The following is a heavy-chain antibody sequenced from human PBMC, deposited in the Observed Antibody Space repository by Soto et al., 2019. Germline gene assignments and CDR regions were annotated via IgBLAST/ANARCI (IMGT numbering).Heavy chain of an antibody. D-gene: IGHD2-2*01. CDR1: GFSLSTGGVG. CDR2: VYWNTEK. CDR3: AHRSVHYGMDV. J-gene: IGHJ6*02. Sequence: QITLKESGPTLVKPTQTLALTCTFSGFSLSTGGVGVGWFRQPPGKALEWLADVYWNTEKNYSPSLPGRLTITRDTSKNPVVLTMTDMDPVDTATYYCAHRSVHYGMDVWGQGTTVTVSS. V-gene: IGHV2-5*01.